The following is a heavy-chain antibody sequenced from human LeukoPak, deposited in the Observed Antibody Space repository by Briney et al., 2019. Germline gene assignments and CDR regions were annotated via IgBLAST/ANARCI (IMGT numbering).Heavy chain of an antibody. V-gene: IGHV4-38-2*01. CDR2: IYHSGST. CDR1: GYSISSGYY. J-gene: IGHJ4*02. D-gene: IGHD6-19*01. CDR3: ARQGLTLDY. Sequence: SETLSLTCAVSGYSISSGYYWGWIRQPPGKGLEWIGSIYHSGSTYYNPSLKSRVTISVDTSKNRFSLKLSSVTAADTAVYYCARQGLTLDYWGQGTLVTVSS.